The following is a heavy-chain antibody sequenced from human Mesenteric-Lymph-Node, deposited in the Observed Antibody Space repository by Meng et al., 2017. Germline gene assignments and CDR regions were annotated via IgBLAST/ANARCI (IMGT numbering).Heavy chain of an antibody. J-gene: IGHJ5*02. CDR1: GYTFTSYG. CDR2: INVGNDKR. CDR3: ARDRPYFDSNWFDP. Sequence: QVQLVQSGAELKKPGASVKVSCKVSGYTFTSYGIHWVRQAPGQGLEWMGWINVGNDKRKYSQKFQGRVTITRDTSASTAYMEVSSLRSEDTAVYYCARDRPYFDSNWFDPWGQGTLVTVSS. V-gene: IGHV1-3*01. D-gene: IGHD3-9*01.